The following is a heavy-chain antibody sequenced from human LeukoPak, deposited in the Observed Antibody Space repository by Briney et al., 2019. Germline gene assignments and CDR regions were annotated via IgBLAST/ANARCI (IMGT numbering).Heavy chain of an antibody. J-gene: IGHJ4*02. D-gene: IGHD1/OR15-1a*01. V-gene: IGHV3-23*01. Sequence: PGGSLRVSCEGTGFTFSNHAMSWVRQAPGKGLEWISVISGSGASAYYADSVRGRFTISRDNSKNTLILQMSSLRAEDTAIYYCAKAWGGTSRNYFDSWGQGTLVTASS. CDR3: AKAWGGTSRNYFDS. CDR1: GFTFSNHA. CDR2: ISGSGASA.